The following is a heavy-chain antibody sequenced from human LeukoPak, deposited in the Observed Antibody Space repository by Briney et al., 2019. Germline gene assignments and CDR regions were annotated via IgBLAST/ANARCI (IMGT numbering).Heavy chain of an antibody. D-gene: IGHD3-22*01. CDR2: ISTSGGST. V-gene: IGHV3-23*01. CDR1: GFTFSSYA. CDR3: AIMHPYYDGSGYWVQ. J-gene: IGHJ4*02. Sequence: GGSLRLYCAASGFTFSSYAMSWVRQAPGKGLEWVSGISTSGGSTSYADSVKSRFTISRDNPRNTLYMQMNSLRAEDTALYYCAIMHPYYDGSGYWVQWGQGTLVTVSS.